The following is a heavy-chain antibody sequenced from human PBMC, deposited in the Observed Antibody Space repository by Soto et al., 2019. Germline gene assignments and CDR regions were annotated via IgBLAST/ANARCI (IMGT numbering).Heavy chain of an antibody. J-gene: IGHJ4*02. CDR1: GYTFTGFS. V-gene: IGHV1-3*01. CDR2: INAGSGNT. Sequence: ASVKVSCKASGYTFTGFSLHWVRQAPGQRLEWMGWINAGSGNTKYSQKFQGRVTITRDTSASTAYMELSSLTSEDTAVYYCAKRGSGSQFDYRGQGTLVTAPQ. CDR3: AKRGSGSQFDY. D-gene: IGHD1-26*01.